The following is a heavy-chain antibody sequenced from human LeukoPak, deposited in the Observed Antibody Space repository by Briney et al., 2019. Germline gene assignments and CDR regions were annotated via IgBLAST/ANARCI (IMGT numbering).Heavy chain of an antibody. J-gene: IGHJ5*02. Sequence: PSETLSLTCTVSGVSFNAYYWSWLRQSPGKELEWIGEVSPGGYIKYNPSLKSRVTISVDTSESQLSLRLSSVTAADTAMYYCARIRCGHTGDICYNHWAQGTLVTVSS. CDR2: VSPGGYI. D-gene: IGHD2-8*02. CDR3: ARIRCGHTGDICYNH. V-gene: IGHV4-34*01. CDR1: GVSFNAYY.